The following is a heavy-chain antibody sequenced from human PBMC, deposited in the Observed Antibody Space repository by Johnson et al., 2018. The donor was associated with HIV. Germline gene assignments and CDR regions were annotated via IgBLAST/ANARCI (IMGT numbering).Heavy chain of an antibody. D-gene: IGHD1-26*01. CDR3: ASGRQRLGMGDALDI. CDR2: ISFDGSNK. CDR1: GFTFSSYA. V-gene: IGHV3-30*04. J-gene: IGHJ3*02. Sequence: VQLVESGGGVVQPGRSLRLSCAASGFTFSSYAMHWVRQAPGKGLEWVAVISFDGSNKYQADSVKGRFTISRDSSKNTLYLQMNSLRAEDTAVYYCASGRQRLGMGDALDIGGQGTMGTVSS.